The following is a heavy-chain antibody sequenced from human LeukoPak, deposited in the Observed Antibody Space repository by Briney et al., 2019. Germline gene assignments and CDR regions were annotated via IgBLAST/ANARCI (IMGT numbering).Heavy chain of an antibody. CDR3: ARHWRGTNAAFDI. CDR2: ISSSGSTI. V-gene: IGHV3-11*01. J-gene: IGHJ3*02. CDR1: GFTFSDYY. Sequence: GGSLRISCAASGFTFSDYYMSWIRQAPGKGLEWVSYISSSGSTIYYADSVKGRFTISRDNAKNSLYLQMNSLRAEDTAVYYCARHWRGTNAAFDIWGQGTMVTVSS. D-gene: IGHD3-3*01.